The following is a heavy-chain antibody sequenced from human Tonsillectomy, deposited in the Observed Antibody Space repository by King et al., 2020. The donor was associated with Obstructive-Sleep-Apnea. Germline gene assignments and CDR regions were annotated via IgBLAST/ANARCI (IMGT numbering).Heavy chain of an antibody. CDR2: IRWNSGSI. V-gene: IGHV3-9*01. D-gene: IGHD3-10*01. J-gene: IGHJ4*02. CDR3: AKDLFYSGSGSYFDY. CDR1: GFTFDDYA. Sequence: VQLVESGGGLVQPGRSLRLSCGASGFTFDDYAMHWVRQAPGKGLEWVSGIRWNSGSIAYADSVQGRFTISRDHAKNSLYLQMNNLRAEDTALYYCAKDLFYSGSGSYFDYWGQGTLVTVSS.